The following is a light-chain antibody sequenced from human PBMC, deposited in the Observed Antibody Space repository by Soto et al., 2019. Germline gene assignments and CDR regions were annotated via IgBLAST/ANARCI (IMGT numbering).Light chain of an antibody. CDR3: SSYTTSSTYV. J-gene: IGLJ1*01. Sequence: QSALTQPASVSGSPGQSITISCTGTSSDVGGYNYVSWYQQHPGKAPKLMIYDVSNRPSGVSNRFSGFKSGNTASLTFSGLHAEDEADYYCSSYTTSSTYVFGTGTKVTV. V-gene: IGLV2-14*03. CDR1: SSDVGGYNY. CDR2: DVS.